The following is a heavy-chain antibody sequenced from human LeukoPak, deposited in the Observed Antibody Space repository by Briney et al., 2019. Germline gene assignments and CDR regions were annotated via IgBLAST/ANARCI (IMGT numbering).Heavy chain of an antibody. CDR3: ARDAVVRDYYGMDV. J-gene: IGHJ6*02. Sequence: PSETLSLTCTVSGGSISSGDYYWSWIRQPPGKGLEWIGYIYYSGSTYYNPSLKSPVTISVDTSKNQFSLKLSSVTAADTAVYYCARDAVVRDYYGMDVWGQGTTVTVSS. CDR1: GGSISSGDYY. CDR2: IYYSGST. V-gene: IGHV4-30-4*01.